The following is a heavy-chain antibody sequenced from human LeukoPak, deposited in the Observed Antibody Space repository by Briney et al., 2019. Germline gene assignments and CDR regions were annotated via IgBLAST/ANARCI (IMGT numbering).Heavy chain of an antibody. D-gene: IGHD3-9*01. J-gene: IGHJ4*02. CDR1: GGSISSSSYY. Sequence: SETLSLTCTVSGGSISSSSYYWGWIRQPPGKGLEWIGSIYYSGSTYYNPSLKSRVTISVDTSKNQFSLKLSSVTAADTAVYYCARSSRYFDWLLDDYWGQGTLVNVSS. CDR3: ARSSRYFDWLLDDY. V-gene: IGHV4-39*01. CDR2: IYYSGST.